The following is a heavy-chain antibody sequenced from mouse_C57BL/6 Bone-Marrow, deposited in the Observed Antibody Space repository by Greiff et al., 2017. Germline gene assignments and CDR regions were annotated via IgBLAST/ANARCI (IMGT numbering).Heavy chain of an antibody. CDR3: ARGGDDAWFAY. J-gene: IGHJ3*01. CDR2: IYPGDGDT. V-gene: IGHV1-82*01. D-gene: IGHD2-2*01. CDR1: GYAFSSSW. Sequence: QVQLQQSGPELVKPGASVKISCKASGYAFSSSWMNWVKQRPGQGLEWIGRIYPGDGDTNYNGKFKGKATLTADKSSSTAYMQLSSLTSEDSAVYFCARGGDDAWFAYWGQGTLVTVSA.